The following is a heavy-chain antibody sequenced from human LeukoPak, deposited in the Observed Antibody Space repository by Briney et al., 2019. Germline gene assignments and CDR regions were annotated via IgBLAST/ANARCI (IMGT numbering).Heavy chain of an antibody. CDR2: IITIFGTA. D-gene: IGHD6-6*01. J-gene: IGHJ5*02. V-gene: IGHV1-69*05. CDR3: ARGSEYSSSYDWFDP. Sequence: ASVKVSCKASGATFSSYAISLVRQAPGQGLEWMGGIITIFGTANYAQKFQGRVTITTDESTSTAYMELSSLRSGDTAVYYCARGSEYSSSYDWFDPWGQGTLVTVFS. CDR1: GATFSSYA.